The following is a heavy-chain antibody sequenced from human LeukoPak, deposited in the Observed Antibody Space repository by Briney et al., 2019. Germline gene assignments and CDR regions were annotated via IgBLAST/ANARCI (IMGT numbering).Heavy chain of an antibody. J-gene: IGHJ4*02. CDR3: ARDVAYYDYVWGSYRPYYFDY. V-gene: IGHV4-31*03. Sequence: SQTLSLTCTVSGGSISSGGYYWSWIRQHPGKGLEWIGYIYYSGSTNYNPSLKSRVTISVDTSKNQFSLKLSSVTAADTAVYYCARDVAYYDYVWGSYRPYYFDYWGQGTLVTVSS. D-gene: IGHD3-16*02. CDR2: IYYSGST. CDR1: GGSISSGGYY.